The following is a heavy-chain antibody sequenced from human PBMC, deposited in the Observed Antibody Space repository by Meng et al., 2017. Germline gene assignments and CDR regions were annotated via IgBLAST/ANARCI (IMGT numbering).Heavy chain of an antibody. CDR1: GFTFSDYY. J-gene: IGHJ6*02. CDR2: ISSSGSTI. D-gene: IGHD4-17*01. V-gene: IGHV3-11*04. Sequence: GESLKISCAASGFTFSDYYMSWIRQAPGKGLEWVSYISSSGSTIYYADSVKGRFTISRDNAKNTLYLQMNSLRAEDTAVYYCATTGPTTVTTRPYYYYGMDVWGQETTVTVSS. CDR3: ATTGPTTVTTRPYYYYGMDV.